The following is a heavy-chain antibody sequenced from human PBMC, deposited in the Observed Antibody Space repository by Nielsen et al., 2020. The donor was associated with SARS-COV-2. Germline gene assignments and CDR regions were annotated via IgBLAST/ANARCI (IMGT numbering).Heavy chain of an antibody. V-gene: IGHV3-23*01. D-gene: IGHD5-12*01. Sequence: GESLKISCTASGFTFSSYAMTWVRQAPGKGLEWVSAISGSGGRTYYADSVKGRFTISRDNAKNSLYLQMNSLRAEDTALYYCAKDMDSGYDFLNYYGMDVWGQGTTVTVSS. CDR3: AKDMDSGYDFLNYYGMDV. CDR1: GFTFSSYA. CDR2: ISGSGGRT. J-gene: IGHJ6*02.